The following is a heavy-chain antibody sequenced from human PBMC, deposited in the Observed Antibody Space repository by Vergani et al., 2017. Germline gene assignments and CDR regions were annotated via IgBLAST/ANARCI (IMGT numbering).Heavy chain of an antibody. CDR2: FYTGGGT. V-gene: IGHV4-61*02. CDR1: GGSISSGSYY. CDR3: ARDRLYSTTWPFLLLDMDV. D-gene: IGHD6-13*01. J-gene: IGHJ6*02. Sequence: QVQLQESGPGLVRPSQTLSLTCTVSGGSISSGSYYWSWFRQPAGKGLDGIWRFYTGGGTSYNPSLKSLVTISVDTSKNQFSLQLSSVTAADTAVYYCARDRLYSTTWPFLLLDMDVWGQGTTVTVSS.